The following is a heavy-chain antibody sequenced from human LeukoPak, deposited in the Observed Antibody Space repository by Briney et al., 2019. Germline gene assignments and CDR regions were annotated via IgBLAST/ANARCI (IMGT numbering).Heavy chain of an antibody. CDR2: IRSKANSYAT. J-gene: IGHJ4*02. V-gene: IGHV3-73*01. Sequence: PRGSLRLSCAASGFTFSGSAMHWVRQASGKGLEWVGRIRSKANSYATAYAASVKGRFTISRDDSKNTAYLQMNSLKTEDTAVYYCLVLRFLEWKVDYWGQGTLVTVSS. CDR1: GFTFSGSA. D-gene: IGHD3-3*01. CDR3: LVLRFLEWKVDY.